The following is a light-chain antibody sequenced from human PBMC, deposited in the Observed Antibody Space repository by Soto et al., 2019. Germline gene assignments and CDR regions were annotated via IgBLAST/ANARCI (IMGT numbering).Light chain of an antibody. CDR3: QQYYSPPRYT. J-gene: IGKJ2*01. CDR2: WAS. Sequence: DSVMTQTPEYLAVSLGERATINCKSSQNVLYSSNNKNLIDWYQQKPGQPPKLLIYWASAQESGVPNRFSGTGSGGDFALTISSLQAEDVAVYYCQQYYSPPRYTFGQGTRLDIK. V-gene: IGKV4-1*01. CDR1: QNVLYSSNNKNL.